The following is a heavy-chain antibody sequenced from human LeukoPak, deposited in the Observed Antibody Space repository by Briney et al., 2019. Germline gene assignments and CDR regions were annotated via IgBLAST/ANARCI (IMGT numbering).Heavy chain of an antibody. J-gene: IGHJ6*02. CDR3: AATGTLGYCSSASCNPKYYYYGMDV. D-gene: IGHD2-2*01. Sequence: SVKVSCKASGGTFSSYAISWVRQAPGQGLEWMGGIIPIFGTANYAQKFQGRVTITADESTSTAYMELSSLRSEDTAVYYCAATGTLGYCSSASCNPKYYYYGMDVWGQGTTVTVSS. V-gene: IGHV1-69*13. CDR2: IIPIFGTA. CDR1: GGTFSSYA.